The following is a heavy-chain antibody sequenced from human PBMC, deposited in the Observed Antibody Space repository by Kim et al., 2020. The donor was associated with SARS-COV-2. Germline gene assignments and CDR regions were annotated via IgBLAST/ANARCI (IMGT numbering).Heavy chain of an antibody. V-gene: IGHV3-33*01. J-gene: IGHJ4*02. D-gene: IGHD5-18*01. CDR3: VRDLTYNYAY. Sequence: ANSVKGRFTISRDNSKSTLYLQMNSLRAEDTDVYYCVRDLTYNYAYWGQGTLVTVSS.